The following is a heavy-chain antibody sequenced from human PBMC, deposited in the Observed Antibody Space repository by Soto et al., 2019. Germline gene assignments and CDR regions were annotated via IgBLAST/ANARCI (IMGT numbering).Heavy chain of an antibody. D-gene: IGHD2-21*01. V-gene: IGHV4-39*01. J-gene: IGHJ4*02. CDR2: IDNGGNT. CDR1: GRTFSINADF. Sequence: SETLSLTCTVSGRTFSINADFWYLAWIRQPPGKGLEWIGSIDNGGNTYYNPPLKSRVIISADTSKNQFSLSLNSVTAADTAVYYFVKRSLLVAPTWGQGFLVTVSS. CDR3: VKRSLLVAPT.